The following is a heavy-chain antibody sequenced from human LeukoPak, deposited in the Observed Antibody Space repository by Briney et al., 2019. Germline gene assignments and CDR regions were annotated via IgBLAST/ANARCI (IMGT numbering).Heavy chain of an antibody. Sequence: GGSLRLSCAASGFTFSSNGMSWVRQAPGKGLEWVSVISGSSGSTNYADSVKGRFTISRDNSKNTLYLQMNSLRAEDTAVYYCAKVFRAAAGSYYYNGMDVWGQGTTVTVSS. J-gene: IGHJ6*02. CDR1: GFTFSSNG. CDR2: ISGSSGST. V-gene: IGHV3-23*01. CDR3: AKVFRAAAGSYYYNGMDV. D-gene: IGHD6-13*01.